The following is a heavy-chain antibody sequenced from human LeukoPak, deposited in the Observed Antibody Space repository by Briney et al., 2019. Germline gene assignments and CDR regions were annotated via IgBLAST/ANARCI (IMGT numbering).Heavy chain of an antibody. Sequence: GGSLRLSCAASGFTFSSYAMSWVRQAPGKGLEWVSVIYSGGSTYYADSVKGRFTISRDNSKNTLYLQMNSLRAEDTAVYYCARNNYDFWSGYYCLFDYWGQGTLVTVSS. CDR1: GFTFSSYA. V-gene: IGHV3-53*01. D-gene: IGHD3-3*01. CDR2: IYSGGST. J-gene: IGHJ4*02. CDR3: ARNNYDFWSGYYCLFDY.